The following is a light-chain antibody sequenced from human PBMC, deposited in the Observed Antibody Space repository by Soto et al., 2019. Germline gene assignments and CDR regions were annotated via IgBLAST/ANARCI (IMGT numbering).Light chain of an antibody. CDR2: AVT. Sequence: QSALTQPPSASGSPGQSVTISCTGTIDDVGASIFVSWHQHHPGKAPKLLIYAVTSRPSGVSYRFSGSKSGNTASLTISGLQAEDEAEYYCSSYTTNGSYVFGTGTKLTVL. V-gene: IGLV2-14*01. J-gene: IGLJ1*01. CDR1: IDDVGASIF. CDR3: SSYTTNGSYV.